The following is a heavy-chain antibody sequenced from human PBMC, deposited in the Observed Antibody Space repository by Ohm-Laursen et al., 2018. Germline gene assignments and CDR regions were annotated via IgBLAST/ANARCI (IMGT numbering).Heavy chain of an antibody. Sequence: SDTLSLTCAVSGYSISSAYYWGWIRQPPGKGLEWIGTIYHSGPTDYNPSLKSRVTISVDTSMNQFSLNLISVTAADTAVYYCVRTYSGSYLNFDYWGQGALVTVSS. J-gene: IGHJ4*02. V-gene: IGHV4-38-2*01. CDR3: VRTYSGSYLNFDY. D-gene: IGHD1-26*01. CDR1: GYSISSAYY. CDR2: IYHSGPT.